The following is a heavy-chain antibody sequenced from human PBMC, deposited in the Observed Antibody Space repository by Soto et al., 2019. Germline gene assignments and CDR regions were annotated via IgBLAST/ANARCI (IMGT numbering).Heavy chain of an antibody. J-gene: IGHJ3*02. CDR1: GGSISSYY. Sequence: QVQLQESGPGLVKPSETLSLTCTVSGGSISSYYWSWIRQPPGKGLEWIGYIYYSGSTNYNPSLKSRVTMSVDTSKNQFSLKLSSVTAADTAVYYCARDSGDTAFDIWGQGTMVTVSS. V-gene: IGHV4-59*01. CDR3: ARDSGDTAFDI. D-gene: IGHD2-21*01. CDR2: IYYSGST.